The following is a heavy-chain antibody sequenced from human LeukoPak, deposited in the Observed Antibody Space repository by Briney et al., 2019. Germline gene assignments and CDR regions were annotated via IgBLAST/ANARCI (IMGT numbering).Heavy chain of an antibody. D-gene: IGHD6-13*01. CDR2: ISRSGGNT. V-gene: IGHV3-23*01. CDR3: AKGYSSSWYRLFDY. Sequence: PGGSLRLSCAASGFTFSNYAMSWVRQAPGKGLEWFSAISRSGGNTYYADSVKGRFTISRDNSKNTLYLQMNSLRAEDTAVYYCAKGYSSSWYRLFDYWGQGTLVTVSS. J-gene: IGHJ4*02. CDR1: GFTFSNYA.